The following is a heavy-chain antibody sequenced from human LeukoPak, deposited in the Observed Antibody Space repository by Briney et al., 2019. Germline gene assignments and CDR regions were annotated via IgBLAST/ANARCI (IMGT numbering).Heavy chain of an antibody. J-gene: IGHJ4*02. CDR3: ARDRLIVVVPAAIAGFDY. Sequence: ASVKVSCKASGYTFTGYYMHWVRQAPGQGLEWMGWINPNSGGTNYAQKFQGRVTMTRDTSISTAYMELSRLRSDDTAVYYCARDRLIVVVPAAIAGFDYWGQGTLVTVSS. V-gene: IGHV1-2*02. D-gene: IGHD2-2*01. CDR2: INPNSGGT. CDR1: GYTFTGYY.